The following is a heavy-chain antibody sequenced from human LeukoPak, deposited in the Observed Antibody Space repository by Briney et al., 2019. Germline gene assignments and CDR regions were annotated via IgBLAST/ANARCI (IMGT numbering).Heavy chain of an antibody. CDR2: ISGRGGNI. J-gene: IGHJ4*02. D-gene: IGHD3-10*01. CDR1: GFTFSRHA. CDR3: AKYFGSGSYSSNFLNFDF. Sequence: GGSLRLSCAASGFTFSRHAMSWVRPAAGRGRGWVSTISGRGGNIFNIDSVKARFTISRDNSRNTLFLQMNSLRADDTAVYYCAKYFGSGSYSSNFLNFDFWGLGTLVTVSS. V-gene: IGHV3-23*01.